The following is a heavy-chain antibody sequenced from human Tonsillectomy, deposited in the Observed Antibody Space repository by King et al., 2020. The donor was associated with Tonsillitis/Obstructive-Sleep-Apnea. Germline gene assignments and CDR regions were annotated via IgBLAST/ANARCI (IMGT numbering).Heavy chain of an antibody. CDR3: ARGGSIVVVPAATVGPMTTVTPFDY. D-gene: IGHD2-2*01. V-gene: IGHV4-34*01. Sequence: VQLQQWGAGLLKPSETLSLTCAVYGGSFSGYYWSWIRQPPGKGLEWIGEINHSGSTNYNPSLKSRVTISVDTSKNQFSLKLSSVTAADTAVYYCARGGSIVVVPAATVGPMTTVTPFDYWGQGTLVTVSS. CDR1: GGSFSGYY. CDR2: INHSGST. J-gene: IGHJ4*02.